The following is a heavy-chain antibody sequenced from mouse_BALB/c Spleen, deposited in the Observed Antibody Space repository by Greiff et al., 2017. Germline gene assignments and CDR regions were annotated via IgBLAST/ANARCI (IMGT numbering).Heavy chain of an antibody. CDR2: ISSGGSYT. CDR3: ARRVDAMDY. Sequence: EVQLVESGGDLVKPGGSLKLSCAASGFTFSSYGMSWVRQTPDKRLEWVATISSGGSYTYYPDSVKGGSTISRDNANNTLYLQMSSLKSEDTAMYYCARRVDAMDYWGQGTSVTVSS. J-gene: IGHJ4*01. V-gene: IGHV5-6*01. CDR1: GFTFSSYG.